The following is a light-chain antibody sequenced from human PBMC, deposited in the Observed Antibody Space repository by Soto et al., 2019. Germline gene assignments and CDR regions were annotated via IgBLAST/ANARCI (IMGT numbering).Light chain of an antibody. CDR3: QQYHNLWT. CDR1: ETISTN. J-gene: IGKJ1*01. Sequence: EIVLTQSLGTLSLSPGERATLSCRATETISTNLAWFQQRPGQAPRLLIYRASTRATNIPARFSGSGSGTEFTLTISSLQSEDFALYYCQQYHNLWTFGQGTKVDIK. CDR2: RAS. V-gene: IGKV3-15*01.